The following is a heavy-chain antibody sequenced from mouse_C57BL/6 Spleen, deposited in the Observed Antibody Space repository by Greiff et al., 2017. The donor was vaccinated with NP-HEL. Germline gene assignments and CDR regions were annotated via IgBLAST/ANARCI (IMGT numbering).Heavy chain of an antibody. V-gene: IGHV5-17*01. CDR1: GFTFSDYG. Sequence: DVKLVESGGGLVKPGGSLKLSCAASGFTFSDYGMHWVRQAPEKGLEWVAYISSGSSTIYYADTVKGRFTISRDNAKNTLFLQMTSLRSEDTAMYYCARPGLGAMDYWGQGTSVTVSS. CDR3: ARPGLGAMDY. J-gene: IGHJ4*01. CDR2: ISSGSSTI.